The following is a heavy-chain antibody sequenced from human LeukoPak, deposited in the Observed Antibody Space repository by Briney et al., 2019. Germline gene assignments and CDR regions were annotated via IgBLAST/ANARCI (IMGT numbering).Heavy chain of an antibody. CDR1: GGTFSSYA. V-gene: IGHV1-69*04. D-gene: IGHD3-22*01. CDR3: ARAGYYDSSGYYV. J-gene: IGHJ4*02. Sequence: GASVKVSCKASGGTFSSYAISWVRQAPGQGLEWMGRIIPILGIANYAQKFQGRVTITADKSTSTAYMELSSLRSDDTAVYYCARAGYYDSSGYYVWGQGTLVTVSS. CDR2: IIPILGIA.